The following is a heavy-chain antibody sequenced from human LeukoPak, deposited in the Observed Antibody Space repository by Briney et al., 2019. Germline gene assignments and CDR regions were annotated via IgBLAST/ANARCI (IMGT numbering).Heavy chain of an antibody. J-gene: IGHJ3*02. CDR2: INPNSGGT. CDR1: GYTFTGYY. D-gene: IGHD3-10*01. Sequence: VASVSVSCTASGYTFTGYYMHWVRQAPGQGLEWMGWINPNSGGTNYAQKFQGRVTMTRDTSISTAYMELSSLRSDDTAVYYCASITMVRGIDAFDIWGQGTMVTVSS. V-gene: IGHV1-2*02. CDR3: ASITMVRGIDAFDI.